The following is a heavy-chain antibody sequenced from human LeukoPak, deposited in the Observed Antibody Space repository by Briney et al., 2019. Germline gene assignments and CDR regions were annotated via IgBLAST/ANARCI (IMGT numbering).Heavy chain of an antibody. CDR2: INPNSGGT. J-gene: IGHJ6*03. Sequence: ASVKVSCKASGYTFTGYYMHWVRQAPGQGLEWMGWINPNSGGTNYAQKFQGRVTMTRDTSISTAYMELSRLRSDDTAVYYCARANSGRPIYYYYYYMDVWGKGTTVIISS. CDR3: ARANSGRPIYYYYYYMDV. D-gene: IGHD6-19*01. CDR1: GYTFTGYY. V-gene: IGHV1-2*02.